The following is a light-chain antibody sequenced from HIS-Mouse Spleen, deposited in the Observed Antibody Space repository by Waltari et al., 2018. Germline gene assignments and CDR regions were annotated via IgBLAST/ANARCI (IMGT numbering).Light chain of an antibody. J-gene: IGLJ2*01. V-gene: IGLV2-23*01. Sequence: QSALTQPASVSGSPGQSITIPCTGTSSDVGSSNLVSWYHQHPGKAPKLMIYEGSKRPSGVSNRFSGSKSGNTASLTISGLQAEDEADYYCCSYAGSSTLVFGGGTKLTVL. CDR1: SSDVGSSNL. CDR2: EGS. CDR3: CSYAGSSTLV.